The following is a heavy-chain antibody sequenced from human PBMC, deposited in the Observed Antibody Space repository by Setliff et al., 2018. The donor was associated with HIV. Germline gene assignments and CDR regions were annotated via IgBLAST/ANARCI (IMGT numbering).Heavy chain of an antibody. V-gene: IGHV4-34*01. CDR2: INQSGST. D-gene: IGHD1-7*01. CDR3: ARGGATGTTRLDY. J-gene: IGHJ4*02. Sequence: PSETLSLTCAVYNASFSDYYRGWIRQAPGKGLEWIGEINQSGSTNYNSSLRSRVTMSINLSKNQFSLKLTSVTAADTAVYYCARGGATGTTRLDYWGQGTLVTVSS. CDR1: NASFSDYY.